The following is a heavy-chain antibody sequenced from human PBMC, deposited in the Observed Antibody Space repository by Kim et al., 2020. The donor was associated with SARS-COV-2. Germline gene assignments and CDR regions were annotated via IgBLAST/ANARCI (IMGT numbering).Heavy chain of an antibody. CDR3: ARHWNYDILTGYYPNDY. V-gene: IGHV4-39*01. D-gene: IGHD3-9*01. Sequence: LKSRVTISVDTSKNQFSLKLSSVTAADTAVYYCARHWNYDILTGYYPNDYWGQGTLVTVSS. J-gene: IGHJ4*02.